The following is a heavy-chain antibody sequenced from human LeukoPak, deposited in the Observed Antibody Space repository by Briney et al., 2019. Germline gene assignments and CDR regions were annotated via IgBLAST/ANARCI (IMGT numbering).Heavy chain of an antibody. V-gene: IGHV4-39*07. CDR1: GGSISSSSYY. J-gene: IGHJ6*03. CDR2: INHSGST. CDR3: ARGNSGYYYYYYYMDV. D-gene: IGHD3-22*01. Sequence: SETLSLTCTVSGGSISSSSYYWSWIRQPPGKGLEWIGEINHSGSTNYNPSLKSRVTISVDPSKNQCSLKLSSVTAADTAVYYCARGNSGYYYYYYYMDVWGKGTTVTVSS.